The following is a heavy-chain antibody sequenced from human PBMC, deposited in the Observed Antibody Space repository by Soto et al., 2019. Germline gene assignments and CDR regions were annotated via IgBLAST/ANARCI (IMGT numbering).Heavy chain of an antibody. Sequence: PGGSLRLSCAASGFTFSSYSMNWVRQAPGKGLEWLSYISSSSSTIYYADSVKGRFTISRDNAKNSLYLQMNSLRAEDTAVYYCAPEVAAAGTFSPYIHYWGQGTPVTVSS. D-gene: IGHD6-13*01. CDR3: APEVAAAGTFSPYIHY. CDR2: ISSSSSTI. J-gene: IGHJ4*02. V-gene: IGHV3-48*01. CDR1: GFTFSSYS.